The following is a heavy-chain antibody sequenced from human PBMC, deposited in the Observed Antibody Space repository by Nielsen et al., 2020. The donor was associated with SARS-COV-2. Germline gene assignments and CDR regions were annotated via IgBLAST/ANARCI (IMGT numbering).Heavy chain of an antibody. CDR3: ARDYFGDYLDAFDI. CDR1: GGSISSGDYY. Sequence: SETLSLTCTVSGGSISSGDYYWSCGRQPPGKGLEWIVFITDSGSTNYSLSLKSRVSISVDTSQNQFSLRLTSVTPSYTDVYYCARDYFGDYLDAFDIWGQGTMVTVSA. V-gene: IGHV4-61*08. CDR2: ITDSGST. J-gene: IGHJ3*02. D-gene: IGHD4-17*01.